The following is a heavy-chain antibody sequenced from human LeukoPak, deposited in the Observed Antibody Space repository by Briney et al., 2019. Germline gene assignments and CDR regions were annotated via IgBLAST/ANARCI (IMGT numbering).Heavy chain of an antibody. CDR2: IIPIFGTA. CDR3: ASLGDGSSITNAGFDP. Sequence: SVKVSCKASGYTFTGYYMHWVRQAPGQGLEWMGGIIPIFGTANYAQKFQGRVTITADESTSTAYMELSSLRSEDTAVYYCASLGDGSSITNAGFDPWGQGTLVTVSS. D-gene: IGHD1-26*01. V-gene: IGHV1-69*13. CDR1: GYTFTGYY. J-gene: IGHJ5*02.